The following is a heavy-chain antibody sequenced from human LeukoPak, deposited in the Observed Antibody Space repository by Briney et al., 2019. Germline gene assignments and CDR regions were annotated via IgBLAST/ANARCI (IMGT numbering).Heavy chain of an antibody. V-gene: IGHV3-23*01. CDR3: AKRRASDGSGYRAFEF. CDR1: GFTFSSSA. CDR2: ISNNGGYT. J-gene: IGHJ4*02. Sequence: PGGSLRLSCAASGFTFSSSAMSWVRQAPGKGLEWVSAISNNGGYTYYADSVQGRFTISRDNSKSTLCLQMNSLRAEDTAVYYCAKRRASDGSGYRAFEFWGQGTLVTVSS. D-gene: IGHD3-22*01.